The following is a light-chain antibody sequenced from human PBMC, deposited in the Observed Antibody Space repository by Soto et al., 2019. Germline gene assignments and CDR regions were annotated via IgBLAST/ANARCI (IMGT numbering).Light chain of an antibody. V-gene: IGKV3-15*01. CDR1: QSISSN. CDR2: RAS. J-gene: IGKJ4*01. Sequence: EIVMTQSPATLSVSPGERATLSCRASQSISSNLAWYQQKPGQAPRLLIYRASTRATDIPARFSGSGSGTEFTLTISSLQSEDFAVYYCQQYNNWPPVFGGGTKVEIK. CDR3: QQYNNWPPV.